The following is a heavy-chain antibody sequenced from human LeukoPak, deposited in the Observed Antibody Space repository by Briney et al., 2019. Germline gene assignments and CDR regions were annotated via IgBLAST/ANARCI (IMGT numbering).Heavy chain of an antibody. V-gene: IGHV1-3*01. Sequence: ASVTVSCKASGYTFTSYAMHWVRQAPGQRLEWMGWINAGNGNTKYSQKFQSRVTITRDTSASTAYMELSSLRSGDTAMYYCARGRCSSTSCYAVYWGRGTLVTVSS. CDR3: ARGRCSSTSCYAVY. CDR2: INAGNGNT. CDR1: GYTFTSYA. J-gene: IGHJ4*02. D-gene: IGHD2-2*01.